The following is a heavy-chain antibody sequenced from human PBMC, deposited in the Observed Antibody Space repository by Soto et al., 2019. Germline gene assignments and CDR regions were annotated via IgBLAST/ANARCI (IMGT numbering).Heavy chain of an antibody. J-gene: IGHJ6*02. CDR3: ARIAARSRYGMDV. Sequence: PSETLSLTCVVYGGSFSGYYWSWIRQPPGKGLEWIGEINHSGSTNYNPSLKSRVTISVDTSKNQFSLKLSSVTAADTAVYYCARIAARSRYGMDVWGQGTTVTVSS. CDR1: GGSFSGYY. CDR2: INHSGST. D-gene: IGHD6-6*01. V-gene: IGHV4-34*01.